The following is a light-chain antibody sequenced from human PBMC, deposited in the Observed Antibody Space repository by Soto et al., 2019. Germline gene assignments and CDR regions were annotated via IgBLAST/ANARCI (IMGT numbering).Light chain of an antibody. Sequence: QSALTQPASVSGSPGQSITISCTGTSSDVGGYNYVSWYQHHPGKAPKLMIYEVSYRPSGVSNRFSGSKSGNTASLTISGLQSEDEADYYCISYTSDDVRYVFGTGTKVTVL. V-gene: IGLV2-14*01. CDR1: SSDVGGYNY. J-gene: IGLJ1*01. CDR3: ISYTSDDVRYV. CDR2: EVS.